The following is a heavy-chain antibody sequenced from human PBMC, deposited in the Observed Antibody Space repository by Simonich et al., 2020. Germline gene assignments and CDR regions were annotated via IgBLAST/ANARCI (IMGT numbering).Heavy chain of an antibody. CDR1: GYTFTGYY. Sequence: QVQLVQSGAEVKKPGASVKVSCKASGYTFTGYYMHWVRQAPGQGLEWKGRIKPNGGGNNYAPKFQGRVTMTRDTSISTAYMELSRLRSDDTAVYYCARVRFEAFDIWGQGTMVTVSS. CDR2: IKPNGGGN. CDR3: ARVRFEAFDI. V-gene: IGHV1-2*06. J-gene: IGHJ3*02.